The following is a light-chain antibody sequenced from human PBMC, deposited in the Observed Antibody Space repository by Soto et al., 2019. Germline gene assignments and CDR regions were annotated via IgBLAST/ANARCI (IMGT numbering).Light chain of an antibody. V-gene: IGKV1-39*01. Sequence: DIQMTQSPSSLSASVGDRVTVTCRASQSIGTYVSWYQQKPGTAPKLLIYAASRLQSGVPSKFSGSGSGTDFTLTISSLQPEDFVTYYCQQSYTIPYTFGQGTRLEI. CDR1: QSIGTY. CDR2: AAS. J-gene: IGKJ2*01. CDR3: QQSYTIPYT.